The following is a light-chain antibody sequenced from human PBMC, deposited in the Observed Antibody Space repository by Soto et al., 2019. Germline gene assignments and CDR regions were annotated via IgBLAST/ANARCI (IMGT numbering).Light chain of an antibody. Sequence: QSVHTHPPSVPPAPGHKVTISCSGSSSNIGGNSVSWYQQLPGTAPKLLIYDDNKRPSGIPDRFSGSKSGTSATLGITGFQTGDEAHYYCGSWDSSLSAYVFGTGTKV. CDR3: GSWDSSLSAYV. V-gene: IGLV1-51*01. CDR2: DDN. J-gene: IGLJ1*01. CDR1: SSNIGGNS.